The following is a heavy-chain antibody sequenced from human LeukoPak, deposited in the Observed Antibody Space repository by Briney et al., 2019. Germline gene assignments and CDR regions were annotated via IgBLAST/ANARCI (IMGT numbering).Heavy chain of an antibody. D-gene: IGHD3-10*01. V-gene: IGHV3-23*01. CDR2: IRPSGDDT. CDR1: GFTFSSYD. J-gene: IGHJ4*02. CDR3: AKGAYYYGSGSHFDY. Sequence: PGGSLRLSCAASGFTFSSYDMTWVRQAPGRGLEWVSSIRPSGDDTYYGDSVKGRFTISRDNSKNTVYLQMNNMRVDDTAVYYCAKGAYYYGSGSHFDYWGQGTLVTVSS.